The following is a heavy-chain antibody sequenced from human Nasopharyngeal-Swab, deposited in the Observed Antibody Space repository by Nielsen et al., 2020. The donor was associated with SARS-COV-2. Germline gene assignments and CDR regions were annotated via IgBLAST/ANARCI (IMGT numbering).Heavy chain of an antibody. CDR3: ARDAPAHYGAFY. D-gene: IGHD4-17*01. CDR2: ISYDGSNK. J-gene: IGHJ4*02. Sequence: WTRQPPGKGLEWVAVISYDGSNKYYADSVKGRFTISRDSSKNTLYLQMDSLRGEDTAVYYCARDAPAHYGAFYWGRGTLVTVSS. V-gene: IGHV3-30*03.